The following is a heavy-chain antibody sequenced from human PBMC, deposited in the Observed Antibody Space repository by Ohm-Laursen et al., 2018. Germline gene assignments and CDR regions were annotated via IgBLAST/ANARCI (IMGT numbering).Heavy chain of an antibody. CDR1: GFTFSSYW. D-gene: IGHD1-26*01. CDR3: ARLLSGSSPEDY. Sequence: SLRLSCAASGFTFSSYWMHWVRQGPGKGLVWVSGIKGDGGRINYADSVKGRFTISRDNSKNTLYLQMNSLRPEDTAVYYCARLLSGSSPEDYWGQGTLVTVSS. CDR2: IKGDGGRI. J-gene: IGHJ4*02. V-gene: IGHV3-74*01.